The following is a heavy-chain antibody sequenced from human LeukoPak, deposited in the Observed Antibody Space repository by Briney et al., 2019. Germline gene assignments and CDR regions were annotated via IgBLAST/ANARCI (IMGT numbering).Heavy chain of an antibody. CDR1: GGSISSYY. CDR3: VRHGVGRGGDFDY. V-gene: IGHV4-59*08. D-gene: IGHD3-10*01. J-gene: IGHJ4*02. Sequence: SETLSLTCTVSGGSISSYYWSWIRQPPGKGLEWIGYIYYSGSTNYNPSLKSRVTISVDTSKNQFSLKLSSVTAADTAVYYCVRHGVGRGGDFDYWGQGTLVTVSS. CDR2: IYYSGST.